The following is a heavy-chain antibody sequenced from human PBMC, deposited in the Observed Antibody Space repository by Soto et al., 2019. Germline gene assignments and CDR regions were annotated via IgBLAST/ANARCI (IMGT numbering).Heavy chain of an antibody. Sequence: QVQLVQSGAEVKKPGSSVKVSCKASGGTFTTYAISWVRQAPGQGLEWMGGIIPIFGTANYAQKFQGRVTITADESTSTAYMELSSVRSEDTAVYYCARDLIAARRRVFYYYGMDVWGQGTTVTVSS. CDR1: GGTFTTYA. V-gene: IGHV1-69*01. D-gene: IGHD6-6*01. CDR3: ARDLIAARRRVFYYYGMDV. CDR2: IIPIFGTA. J-gene: IGHJ6*02.